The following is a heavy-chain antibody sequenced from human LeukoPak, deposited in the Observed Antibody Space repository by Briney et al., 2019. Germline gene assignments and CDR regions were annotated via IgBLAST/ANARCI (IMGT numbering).Heavy chain of an antibody. CDR1: GFTFSHYG. D-gene: IGHD2-15*01. CDR3: VRGRGCSGGSCYYGDY. J-gene: IGHJ4*02. V-gene: IGHV3-33*01. CDR2: TWFDGSSE. Sequence: GGSLRLSCAASGFTFSHYGMHWVRQAPGKGLEWVAVTWFDGSSEYYADSVKGRFTISRDNSKDTLYLQMNSLRAEDTSIYYCVRGRGCSGGSCYYGDYWGQGTLVTVSS.